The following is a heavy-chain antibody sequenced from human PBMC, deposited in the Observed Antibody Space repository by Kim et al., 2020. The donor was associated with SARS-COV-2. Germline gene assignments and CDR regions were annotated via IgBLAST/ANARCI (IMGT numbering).Heavy chain of an antibody. CDR1: GFTFSSYS. J-gene: IGHJ4*02. Sequence: GGSLRLSCAASGFTFSSYSMNWVRQAPGKGLEWVSYISSSSSTIYYADSVKGRFTISRDNAKNSLYLQINSLRAEDTAVYYCARDTGGMFDYWGQGTLVT. CDR3: ARDTGGMFDY. V-gene: IGHV3-48*01. CDR2: ISSSSSTI. D-gene: IGHD3-16*01.